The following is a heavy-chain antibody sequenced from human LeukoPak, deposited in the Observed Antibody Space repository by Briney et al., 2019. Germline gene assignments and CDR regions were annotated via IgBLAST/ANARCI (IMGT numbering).Heavy chain of an antibody. CDR3: AKGIATGKIDWFDP. D-gene: IGHD1-1*01. CDR2: IGGSGTST. J-gene: IGHJ5*02. Sequence: GGSLRLSCATSGFTFSRYAMTWVRQAPGKGLEWVSAIGGSGTSTYYADSVKGRFTISRDNSKNTLYLHMNSLRAEDTAVYYCAKGIATGKIDWFDPWGQGTLVTVSS. CDR1: GFTFSRYA. V-gene: IGHV3-23*01.